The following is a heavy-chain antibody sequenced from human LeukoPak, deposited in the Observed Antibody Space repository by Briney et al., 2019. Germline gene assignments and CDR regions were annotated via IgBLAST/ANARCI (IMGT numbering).Heavy chain of an antibody. CDR2: INHGGST. CDR1: GGSISSSSYY. V-gene: IGHV4-39*07. Sequence: SETLSLTCTVSGGSISSSSYYWGWIRQPPGKGLEWIGEINHGGSTNYNPSLKSRVTISVDTSKNQFSLKLSSVTAADTAVYYCARGPPIVVVPAAMPRGFDYWGQGTLVTVSS. CDR3: ARGPPIVVVPAAMPRGFDY. D-gene: IGHD2-2*01. J-gene: IGHJ4*02.